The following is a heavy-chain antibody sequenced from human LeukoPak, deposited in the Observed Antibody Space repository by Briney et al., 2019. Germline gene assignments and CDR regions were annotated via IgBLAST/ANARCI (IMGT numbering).Heavy chain of an antibody. CDR1: GYXFSSYG. Sequence: ASVNVSCKAFGYXFSSYGVSWVRQAPGQGLEWLGLISAYNGNTNYAQKFQGRATLTTDTSTSTAYMEVGSLRSDDTAVYFCARDTGGSPYGDFRYWGQGTLVTVSS. CDR3: ARDTGGSPYGDFRY. J-gene: IGHJ4*02. D-gene: IGHD4/OR15-4a*01. CDR2: ISAYNGNT. V-gene: IGHV1-18*01.